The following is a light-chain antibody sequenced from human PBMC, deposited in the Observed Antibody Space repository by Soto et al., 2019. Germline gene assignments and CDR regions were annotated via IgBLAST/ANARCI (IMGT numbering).Light chain of an antibody. J-gene: IGLJ2*01. Sequence: QSVLTQPPSVSAAPGQRVTISCSGSTSNIGNNYVSWYQQLPGTAPKLLIYDNNKRPSGIPDRFSGSKSGTSATLGITGLQTGDEADYYCGTWDSSLSDGRGVFGGGTKLTVL. CDR3: GTWDSSLSDGRGV. CDR2: DNN. V-gene: IGLV1-51*01. CDR1: TSNIGNNY.